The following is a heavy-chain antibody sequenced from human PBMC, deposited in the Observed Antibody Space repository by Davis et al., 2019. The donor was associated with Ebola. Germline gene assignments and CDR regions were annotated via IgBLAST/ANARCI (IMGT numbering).Heavy chain of an antibody. CDR1: GFKLRDYG. J-gene: IGHJ6*02. Sequence: GESLKISCAASGFKLRDYGMHWVRQAPGKGLEWVAVISYDGSDKYYADFVKGRFTISRDNAKNSLYLEMNSLRAEDTAVYYCARHTPNPGGARYHGMDVWGQGTTVTVSS. CDR3: ARHTPNPGGARYHGMDV. CDR2: ISYDGSDK. D-gene: IGHD4/OR15-4a*01. V-gene: IGHV3-30*03.